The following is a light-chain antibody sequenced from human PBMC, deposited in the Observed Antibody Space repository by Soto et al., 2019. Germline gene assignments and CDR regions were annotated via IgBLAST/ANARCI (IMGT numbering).Light chain of an antibody. CDR2: DAS. CDR3: QQRIDWPLT. J-gene: IGKJ4*01. CDR1: QSVKNY. V-gene: IGKV3-11*01. Sequence: EIVLTQSPATLSLSPVERASLSCRASQSVKNYLAWYQQTPGPAPRLLIYDASTRATGIPARFSGSGSGTVFTLTISSLEPEDFAVYYCQQRIDWPLTFGGGTKVDIK.